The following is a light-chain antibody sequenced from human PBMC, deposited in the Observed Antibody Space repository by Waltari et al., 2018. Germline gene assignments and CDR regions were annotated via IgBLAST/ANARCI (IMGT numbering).Light chain of an antibody. Sequence: SALTPPAPVPGSPGPSITPPCTGTSSPAGRYNLLPWYQQHPGKVPKLTIYEGSKRPSGVSNRFSGSKSGNTASLTISGLQAEDEADYYCCSYAGSYVVFGGGTKLTVL. J-gene: IGLJ2*01. CDR2: EGS. CDR1: SSPAGRYNL. CDR3: CSYAGSYVV. V-gene: IGLV2-23*01.